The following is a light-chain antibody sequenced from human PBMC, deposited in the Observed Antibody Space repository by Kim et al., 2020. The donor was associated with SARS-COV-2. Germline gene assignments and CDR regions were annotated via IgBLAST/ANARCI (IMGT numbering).Light chain of an antibody. CDR1: TGAVTSGLY. Sequence: QAVVTQEPSLTVSPGGTVTLTCGSSTGAVTSGLYPYWFQQKPGQAPKTLIYDTNNRHSWTPARFSGSLLGGKAALTLSRAQPEDEAEYYCLLSYSGARIFGGGTQLTVL. V-gene: IGLV7-46*01. J-gene: IGLJ2*01. CDR3: LLSYSGARI. CDR2: DTN.